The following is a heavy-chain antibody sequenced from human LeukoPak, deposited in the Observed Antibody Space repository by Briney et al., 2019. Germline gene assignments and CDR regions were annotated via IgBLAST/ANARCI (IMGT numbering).Heavy chain of an antibody. D-gene: IGHD4-17*01. V-gene: IGHV4-61*09. CDR2: FYSSTRT. CDR3: ARCMSELDYGDYAYYYHMDV. J-gene: IGHJ6*04. Sequence: PSETLSLTCTVSGDSLTSGSRYWSWIRQPAGKGLEWLGHFYSSTRTTYNPSLESRVTISGDTAKNQFSLKLDSATAADTAVYFCARCMSELDYGDYAYYYHMDVWGKGTTVTVSS. CDR1: GDSLTSGSRY.